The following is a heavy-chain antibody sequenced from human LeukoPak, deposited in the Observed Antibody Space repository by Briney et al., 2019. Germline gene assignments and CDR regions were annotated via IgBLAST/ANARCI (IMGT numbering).Heavy chain of an antibody. D-gene: IGHD2/OR15-2a*01. J-gene: IGHJ4*02. CDR3: AKLQNKGGPSSHYVDY. CDR1: GFTFSSYG. V-gene: IGHV3-30*18. Sequence: GGSLRLSCAASGFTFSSYGMHWVRQAPGKGLEWVAVISYDGSNKYYADSVKGRFTISRDNSKNTLYLQMNSLRAEDTAVYYCAKLQNKGGPSSHYVDYWGQGTLVTVSS. CDR2: ISYDGSNK.